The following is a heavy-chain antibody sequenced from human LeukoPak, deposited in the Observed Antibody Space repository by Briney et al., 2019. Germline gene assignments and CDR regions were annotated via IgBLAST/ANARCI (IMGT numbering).Heavy chain of an antibody. J-gene: IGHJ4*02. Sequence: PGGSLRLSCAASGFTFSSYAMHWVRQAPGKGLEWVSTVSGSGSSTYYADSVKGHFIVSRDNSKNTLYLQMNSLRAEDTAVYYCAKAHSESGSGSRHFDFWGQGTLVTVSS. CDR3: AKAHSESGSGSRHFDF. D-gene: IGHD6-19*01. CDR1: GFTFSSYA. CDR2: VSGSGSST. V-gene: IGHV3-23*01.